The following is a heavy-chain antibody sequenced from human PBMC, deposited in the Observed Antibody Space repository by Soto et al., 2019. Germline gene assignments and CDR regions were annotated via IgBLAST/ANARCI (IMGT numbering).Heavy chain of an antibody. Sequence: GASLKVSCKASGGTFSSYAISWVRQAPGQGLEWMGGIIPIFGTANYAQKFQGRVTITADESTSTAYMELSSLRSEDAAVYYCARGSPGIPYGMDVWGQGAAVTVSS. J-gene: IGHJ6*02. CDR3: ARGSPGIPYGMDV. CDR2: IIPIFGTA. D-gene: IGHD6-13*01. V-gene: IGHV1-69*13. CDR1: GGTFSSYA.